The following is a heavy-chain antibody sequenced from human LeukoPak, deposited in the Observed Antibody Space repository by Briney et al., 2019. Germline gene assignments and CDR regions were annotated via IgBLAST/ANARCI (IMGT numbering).Heavy chain of an antibody. CDR2: INPNSGGT. Sequence: ASVKVSCKASGYTFTGYYMHWVRQAPGQGLEWMGWINPNSGGTNYAEKFQGRVTMTRDTSTNIDYMELSRLRSDDTAVYYCTRDQDRGAADSLDYWGQGILVTVSS. J-gene: IGHJ4*02. CDR3: TRDQDRGAADSLDY. D-gene: IGHD6-13*01. V-gene: IGHV1-2*02. CDR1: GYTFTGYY.